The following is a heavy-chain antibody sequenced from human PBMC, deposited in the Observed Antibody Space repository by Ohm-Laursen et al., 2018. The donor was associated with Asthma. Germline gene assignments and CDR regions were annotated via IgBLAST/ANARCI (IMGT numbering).Heavy chain of an antibody. J-gene: IGHJ4*02. Sequence: LRLSCAASGFTFRSYAMHWVRQPPGKGLEWIGETNHSGSTNYKSSLKSRVTISVDMSKNQFSLKLSSVTAADTAVYYCSIRGRYYYDSSGPYYFDYWGQGTLVTVSS. CDR3: SIRGRYYYDSSGPYYFDY. CDR1: GFTFRSYA. CDR2: TNHSGST. V-gene: IGHV4-34*08. D-gene: IGHD3-22*01.